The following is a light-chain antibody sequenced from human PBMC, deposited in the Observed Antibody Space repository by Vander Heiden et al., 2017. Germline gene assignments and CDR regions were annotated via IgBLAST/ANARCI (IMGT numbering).Light chain of an antibody. V-gene: IGKV1-33*01. CDR1: EDINNS. J-gene: IGKJ3*01. Sequence: DINMTQSPSSLSASVGDRVTISCQASEDINNSLAWYQQRPGRAPRLLIFDASKLERGVPYRFSGSGSGTDFTVTSSGLQPEDVAKYYWQQDYTLFTFGHGTKVDI. CDR2: DAS. CDR3: QQDYTLFT.